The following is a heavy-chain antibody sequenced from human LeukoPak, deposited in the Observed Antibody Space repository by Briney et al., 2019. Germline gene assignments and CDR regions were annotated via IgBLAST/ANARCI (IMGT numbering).Heavy chain of an antibody. J-gene: IGHJ4*02. CDR2: VTASADAT. D-gene: IGHD3-9*01. Sequence: PGGSLRLSCAASGFTVSSSYMSWVRQAPGKGLEWVSTVTASADATFYSDSVKGRFTISRDNSDNTLNLQMNSLRPEDTAIYHCAADYNILTGYFSDLGYWGQGTLVTVSS. CDR3: AADYNILTGYFSDLGY. V-gene: IGHV3-23*01. CDR1: GFTVSSSY.